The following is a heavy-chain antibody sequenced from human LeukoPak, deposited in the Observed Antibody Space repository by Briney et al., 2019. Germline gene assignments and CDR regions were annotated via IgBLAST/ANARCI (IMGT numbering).Heavy chain of an antibody. V-gene: IGHV1-18*01. CDR1: GYTFTNYG. Sequence: ASVKVSCKASGYTFTNYGISWVRQAPGQGLEWMGWISVYKGNTNYAQSLQGRVTMTTDTSTNTAYMELRSLRPDDTAVYYCARDRGSEMATIITYWGQGTLVTVSS. J-gene: IGHJ4*02. D-gene: IGHD5-24*01. CDR3: ARDRGSEMATIITY. CDR2: ISVYKGNT.